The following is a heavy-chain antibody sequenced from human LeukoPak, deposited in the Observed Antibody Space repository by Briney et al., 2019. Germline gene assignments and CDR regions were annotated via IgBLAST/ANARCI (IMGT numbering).Heavy chain of an antibody. CDR1: GFTFNTNA. CDR2: IKQDGSEK. V-gene: IGHV3-7*05. J-gene: IGHJ4*02. D-gene: IGHD3-10*01. Sequence: GGSLRLSCAASGFTFNTNAMSWVRQAPGKGLEWVANIKQDGSEKYYVDSVKGRFTISRDNAKNSVYLQMNSLRVEDTAVYYCASEGNFDYWGQGTLVTVSS. CDR3: ASEGNFDY.